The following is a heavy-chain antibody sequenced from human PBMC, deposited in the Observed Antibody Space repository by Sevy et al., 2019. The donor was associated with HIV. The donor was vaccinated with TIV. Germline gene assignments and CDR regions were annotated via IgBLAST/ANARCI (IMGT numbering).Heavy chain of an antibody. CDR3: AREMMDFWSGYSG. V-gene: IGHV3-21*01. Sequence: GGSLRLSCAASGFTFSSYSMNWVRQAPGKGLEWVSSISISSSYIYYADSVKGRFTISRDNAKNSLYLQMNSLRAEDTAVYYCAREMMDFWSGYSGWGQGTLVTVSS. CDR2: ISISSSYI. J-gene: IGHJ4*02. D-gene: IGHD3-3*01. CDR1: GFTFSSYS.